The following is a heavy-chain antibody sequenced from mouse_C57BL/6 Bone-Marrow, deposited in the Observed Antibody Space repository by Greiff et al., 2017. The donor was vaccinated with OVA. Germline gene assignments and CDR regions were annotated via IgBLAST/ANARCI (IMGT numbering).Heavy chain of an antibody. Sequence: EVMLVESGGDLVKPGGSLKLSCAASGFTFSSYGMSWVRQTPDKRLEWVATISSGGSYTYYPDSVKGRFTIYRDNAKNTLYLQMSSLKSEDTAMYYCARQGYYGTHAMDYWGQGTSVTVSS. V-gene: IGHV5-6*01. CDR3: ARQGYYGTHAMDY. D-gene: IGHD1-1*01. CDR1: GFTFSSYG. CDR2: ISSGGSYT. J-gene: IGHJ4*01.